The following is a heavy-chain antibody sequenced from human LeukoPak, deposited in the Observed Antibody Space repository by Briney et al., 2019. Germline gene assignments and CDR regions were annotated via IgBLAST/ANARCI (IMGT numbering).Heavy chain of an antibody. CDR3: ARRFQNALRALSDDAFDV. CDR1: GGSISSYY. D-gene: IGHD3-3*01. J-gene: IGHJ3*01. Sequence: SETLSLTCTVSGGSISSYYWSWIRQPAGKGLEWIGRIYTSGSTNYNPSLKSRVTMSVDTSKNQFSLKLNSVTAADTAVYYCARRFQNALRALSDDAFDVWGQGTMVTVSS. CDR2: IYTSGST. V-gene: IGHV4-4*07.